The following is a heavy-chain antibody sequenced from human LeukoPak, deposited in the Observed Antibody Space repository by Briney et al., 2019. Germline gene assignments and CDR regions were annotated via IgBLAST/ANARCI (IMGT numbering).Heavy chain of an antibody. CDR2: IKQDGSEK. J-gene: IGHJ6*03. CDR3: ARDTSYPHPYYMDV. D-gene: IGHD3-16*02. V-gene: IGHV3-7*01. CDR1: GFTFSSYW. Sequence: GGSVRLSCAASGFTFSSYWMNWVRQAPGMGREWVANIKQDGSEKYYVDSVKGRFTISRDNAKNSLYLQMNSLRAEDTAVYYCARDTSYPHPYYMDVWGKGTTVTVSS.